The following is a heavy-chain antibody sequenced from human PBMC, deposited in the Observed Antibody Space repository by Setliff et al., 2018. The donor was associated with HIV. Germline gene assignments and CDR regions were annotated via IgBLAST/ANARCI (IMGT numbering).Heavy chain of an antibody. CDR1: GYTFLNYD. CDR3: ARGWGLWFGQLSILPLDP. D-gene: IGHD3-10*01. Sequence: SCKASGYTFLNYDINWLRQAPGQGLEWMGRLTPHSGDTISADRFQGRLVMTTNTSTTTAFMELSSLRSDDTALYFCARGWGLWFGQLSILPLDPWGQGTLVTVSS. CDR2: LTPHSGDT. J-gene: IGHJ5*02. V-gene: IGHV1-8*01.